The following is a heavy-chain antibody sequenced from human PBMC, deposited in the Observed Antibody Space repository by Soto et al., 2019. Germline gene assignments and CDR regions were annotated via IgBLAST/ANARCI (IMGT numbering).Heavy chain of an antibody. V-gene: IGHV4-31*03. CDR2: IYYSGST. CDR1: GGSISSGGYY. CDR3: ARSSNYAPSYLDYYYMDV. D-gene: IGHD4-4*01. Sequence: QVQLQESGPGLVKPSQTLSLTCTVSGGSISSGGYYWSWIRQHPGKGLEWIGYIYYSGSTYYNPPRKSRVTIPVDTSKNQSSLKLSSVTAADTAVYYCARSSNYAPSYLDYYYMDVWGKGTTVTVSS. J-gene: IGHJ6*03.